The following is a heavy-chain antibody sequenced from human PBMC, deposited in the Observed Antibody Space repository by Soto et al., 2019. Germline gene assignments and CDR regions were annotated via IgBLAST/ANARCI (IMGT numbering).Heavy chain of an antibody. CDR1: GGSISTVGHY. CDR3: ARATGTLRSRNCDY. J-gene: IGHJ4*02. V-gene: IGHV4-31*03. Sequence: PSETLSPTCSVSGGSISTVGHYWTWIRQPPGKGLEWIGSIYHTGSTYYSKSLRSRLTMSVDTSKSQFSLRLSSVTAADTAVYYCARATGTLRSRNCDYWGQGSLVTVS. D-gene: IGHD1-1*01. CDR2: IYHTGST.